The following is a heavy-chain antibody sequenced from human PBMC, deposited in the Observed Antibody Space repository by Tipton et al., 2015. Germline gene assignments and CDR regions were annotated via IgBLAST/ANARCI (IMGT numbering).Heavy chain of an antibody. CDR3: ATGQVAGWFDP. J-gene: IGHJ5*02. CDR1: DESFSGYY. V-gene: IGHV4-34*01. D-gene: IGHD5-12*01. Sequence: LRLSCAVHDESFSGYYWSWIRQPPGKGLEWIGEIKHTGSTKYTPSLKSRVFISVDTSKKQFSLRLSSMTAADTAVYYCATGQVAGWFDPWGQGTLVTVSS. CDR2: IKHTGST.